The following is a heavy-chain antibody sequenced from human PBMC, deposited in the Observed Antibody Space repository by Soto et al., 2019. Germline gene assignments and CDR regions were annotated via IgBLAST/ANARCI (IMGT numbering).Heavy chain of an antibody. Sequence: SETLSLTCTVSGGSISSGGYYWSWIRQHPGKGLEWIGYIYYSGSTYYNPSLKSRVTISVDTSKNQFSLKLSSVTAADTAVYYCARAAHYSASSGSYSDPFDYWGQGTLVTVSS. J-gene: IGHJ4*02. CDR1: GGSISSGGYY. D-gene: IGHD3-22*01. CDR2: IYYSGST. CDR3: ARAAHYSASSGSYSDPFDY. V-gene: IGHV4-31*03.